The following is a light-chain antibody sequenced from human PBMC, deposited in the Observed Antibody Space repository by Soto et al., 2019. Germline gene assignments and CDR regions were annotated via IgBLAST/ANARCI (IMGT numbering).Light chain of an antibody. CDR3: QQYASSPRT. CDR2: DAS. CDR1: QSVSGSY. Sequence: EIILTHAPGTLSFSPGDIATLSFRASQSVSGSYLAWYQQKPGQAPRLLIYDASSRATGIPDRFSGSGSGTDFTLTISRLEPEDFAVYYCQQYASSPRTFGQGTKVDI. V-gene: IGKV3-20*01. J-gene: IGKJ1*01.